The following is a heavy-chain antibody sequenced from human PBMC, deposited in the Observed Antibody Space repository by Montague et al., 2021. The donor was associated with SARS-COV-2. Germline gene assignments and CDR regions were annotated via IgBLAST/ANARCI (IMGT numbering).Heavy chain of an antibody. D-gene: IGHD2-21*02. CDR1: GYDFTSYW. J-gene: IGHJ4*02. V-gene: IGHV5-10-1*01. CDR3: ARSQYCGSDCYFAH. Sequence: QSGAEVKKSGESLRISCRGSGYDFTSYWISWVRQMPGKGLEWMGRVNPADSRTNYSPSFQGQVTISVDKSAITAYLQWSSLKASDTAIYYCARSQYCGSDCYFAHRGQGSLVTVSS. CDR2: VNPADSRT.